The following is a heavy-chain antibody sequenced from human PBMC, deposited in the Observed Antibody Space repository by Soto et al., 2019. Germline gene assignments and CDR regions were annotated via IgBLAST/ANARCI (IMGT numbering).Heavy chain of an antibody. CDR2: ISGSGGCT. D-gene: IGHD1-26*01. J-gene: IGHJ3*02. CDR1: GFTFSSYA. Sequence: QPGGSLRLSCAASGFTFSSYAMSWVRQAPGKGLEWVSAISGSGGCTYYADSVKGRFTISRDNSKNTLYLQMNSLRAEDTAVYYCAKEEAGGELLRGLGAFDIWGQGTMVTVSS. V-gene: IGHV3-23*01. CDR3: AKEEAGGELLRGLGAFDI.